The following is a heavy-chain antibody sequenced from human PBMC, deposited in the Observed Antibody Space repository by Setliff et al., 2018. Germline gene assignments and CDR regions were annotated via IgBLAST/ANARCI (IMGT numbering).Heavy chain of an antibody. J-gene: IGHJ4*02. CDR1: GFTFSSYS. CDR3: ARDATYYDFWSGYYRPFYFDY. Sequence: PGGSLRLSCAASGFTFSSYSMNWVRQAPGKGLEWVSYISSSSTIYYADSVKGRFTISRDNAKNSLYLQMNSLRAEDTAVYYCARDATYYDFWSGYYRPFYFDYWGQGTLVTVSS. V-gene: IGHV3-48*01. CDR2: ISSSSTI. D-gene: IGHD3-3*01.